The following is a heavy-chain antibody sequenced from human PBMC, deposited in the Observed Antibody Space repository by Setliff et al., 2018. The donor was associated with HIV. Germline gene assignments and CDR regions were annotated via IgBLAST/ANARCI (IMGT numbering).Heavy chain of an antibody. Sequence: ASVKVSCKTSGYIFTSQHLHWVRQAPGQGLEWMGFINPNEIMAHYAQKFQDRVALTRDTSTGTVYMELRSLRSEDTAVYYCARDRGGSWTFDHWGQGTRVTVSS. J-gene: IGHJ4*02. CDR1: GYIFTSQH. D-gene: IGHD2-15*01. V-gene: IGHV1-46*01. CDR3: ARDRGGSWTFDH. CDR2: INPNEIMA.